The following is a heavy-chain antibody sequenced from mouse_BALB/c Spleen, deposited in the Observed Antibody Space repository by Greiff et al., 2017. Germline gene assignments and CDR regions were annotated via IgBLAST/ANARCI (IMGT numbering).Heavy chain of an antibody. V-gene: IGHV1S126*01. CDR1: GYSFTSYW. Sequence: VQLQQSGPQLVRPGASVKISCKASGYSFTSYWMHWVKQRPGQGLEWIGMIDPSDSETRLNQKFKDKATLTVDKSSSTAYMQLSSPTSEDSAVYYCERPGRYGNYQTYPLDYWGQGTSVTVS. J-gene: IGHJ4*01. CDR3: ERPGRYGNYQTYPLDY. D-gene: IGHD2-10*02. CDR2: IDPSDSET.